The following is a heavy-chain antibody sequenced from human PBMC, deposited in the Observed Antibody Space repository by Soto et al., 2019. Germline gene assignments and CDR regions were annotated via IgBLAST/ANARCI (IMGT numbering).Heavy chain of an antibody. J-gene: IGHJ5*02. D-gene: IGHD1-1*01. CDR3: AKVPKKTGTGWFDP. V-gene: IGHV3-23*01. CDR1: GFTFSSHA. Sequence: EVQLLESGGGLVQPGGSLRLSCAASGFTFSSHAMSWVRQAPGKGLEWVSAISGGGGSTYSADSVKVRFTISRDNSTNTLYMQMSPLRAEDTAIYYCAKVPKKTGTGWFDPWGQGTLVTVSS. CDR2: ISGGGGST.